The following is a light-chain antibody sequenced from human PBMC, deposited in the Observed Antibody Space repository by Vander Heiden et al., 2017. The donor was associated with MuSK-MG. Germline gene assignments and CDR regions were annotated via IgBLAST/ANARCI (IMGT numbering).Light chain of an antibody. CDR1: ALPKKY. CDR2: KDS. J-gene: IGLJ1*01. CDR3: QSADSSGTYV. V-gene: IGLV3-25*03. Sequence: SYELTQPPSVSVSPGQTARITCSGDALPKKYAYWYQQKPGQAPALVMYKDSERPPGIPERFSGSSSGTTVTLTISGVQAEDEADYYCQSADSSGTYVFGTGTKVTVL.